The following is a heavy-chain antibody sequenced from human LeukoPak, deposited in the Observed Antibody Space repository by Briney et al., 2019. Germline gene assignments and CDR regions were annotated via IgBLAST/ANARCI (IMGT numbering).Heavy chain of an antibody. Sequence: PGGSLRLSCAASGFTFSSYSMNWVRQAPGKGLEWVSSISSSSSYIYYADSVKGRFTISRDNAKNTLYLQMNTLRVEDTAVYYCTRDLMGYDVSTGLHHYYMDVWGQGTTVTVSS. J-gene: IGHJ6*02. CDR2: ISSSSSYI. V-gene: IGHV3-21*01. CDR1: GFTFSSYS. D-gene: IGHD3-9*01. CDR3: TRDLMGYDVSTGLHHYYMDV.